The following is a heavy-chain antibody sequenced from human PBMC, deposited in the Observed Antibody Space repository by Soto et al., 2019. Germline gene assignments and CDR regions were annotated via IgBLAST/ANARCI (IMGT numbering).Heavy chain of an antibody. V-gene: IGHV1-69*01. D-gene: IGHD6-19*01. Sequence: QVHLVQSGAEVKRPGSSVKVSCKAFGGSFSTNEIDWVRQAPGQGLEGMGRIFPNVGTADYAQKFQGRLTIIADESTTTVYMELSRLTSADAAVYFCARARYSSRWGTFDSWGQGTQVAVSS. CDR1: GGSFSTNE. J-gene: IGHJ5*02. CDR3: ARARYSSRWGTFDS. CDR2: IFPNVGTA.